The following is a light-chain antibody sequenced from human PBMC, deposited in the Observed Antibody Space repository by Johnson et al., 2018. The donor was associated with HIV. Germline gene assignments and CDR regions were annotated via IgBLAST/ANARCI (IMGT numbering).Light chain of an antibody. V-gene: IGLV1-51*02. CDR2: ENN. Sequence: QSVLTQPPSVSAAPGHQITISCSGSSSNIANNYVSWYQQFPGTAPKLLIYENNKRPSGISDRFSGSKSGTSATLGITGLQTGDEADFYCGTWDPSLSVYVFGTGTKVTVL. J-gene: IGLJ1*01. CDR1: SSNIANNY. CDR3: GTWDPSLSVYV.